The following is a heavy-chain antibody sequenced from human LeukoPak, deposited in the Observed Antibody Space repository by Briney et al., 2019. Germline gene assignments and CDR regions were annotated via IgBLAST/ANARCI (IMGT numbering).Heavy chain of an antibody. D-gene: IGHD6-13*01. V-gene: IGHV3-7*05. CDR1: GFTFSNYW. CDR2: IKQDGSET. CDR3: ARDPYSSSWSYGMDV. J-gene: IGHJ6*02. Sequence: PGGSLRLSCTASGFTFSNYWMSWVRQTSEKGLEWVANIKQDGSETVYVDSVKGRFTISRDNVQSSLYLQMNSLRAEDTAVYYCARDPYSSSWSYGMDVWGQGTAVTVSS.